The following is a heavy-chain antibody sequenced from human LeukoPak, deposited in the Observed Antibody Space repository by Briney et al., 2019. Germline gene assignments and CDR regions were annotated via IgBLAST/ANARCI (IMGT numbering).Heavy chain of an antibody. D-gene: IGHD6-19*01. V-gene: IGHV3-11*01. CDR2: ISSSGSTI. Sequence: GGSLRLSCAASGFTFSDYYMSWIRQAPGKGLEWVSYISSSGSTIYYADSAKGRFTISRDNSKSMVYLQMDRLRAEDTAVYYCARCKGGWSDHFYGMDVWGQGTTVTVSS. CDR1: GFTFSDYY. J-gene: IGHJ6*02. CDR3: ARCKGGWSDHFYGMDV.